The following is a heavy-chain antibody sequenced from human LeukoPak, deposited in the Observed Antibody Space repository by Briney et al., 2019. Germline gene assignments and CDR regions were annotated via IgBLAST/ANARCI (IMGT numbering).Heavy chain of an antibody. CDR2: IYYDGSA. Sequence: PSETLSLTCTVSGGSITSSSHYWGWIRQPPGKGLQWLGLIYYDGSAYYNLSLKSRLTISIDTSKSQFSLKLNSVTAADTAVYYCARDSGNYPYYFDYWGQGTLVTVSS. CDR3: ARDSGNYPYYFDY. D-gene: IGHD1-26*01. CDR1: GGSITSSSHY. J-gene: IGHJ4*02. V-gene: IGHV4-39*07.